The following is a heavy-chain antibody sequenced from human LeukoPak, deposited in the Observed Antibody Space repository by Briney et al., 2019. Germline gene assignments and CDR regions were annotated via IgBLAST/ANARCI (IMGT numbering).Heavy chain of an antibody. CDR3: ARGGAAAGGGAFDI. D-gene: IGHD6-13*01. CDR2: ISGSGGST. V-gene: IGHV3-23*01. Sequence: TGGSLRLSCAASGFTFSSYAMSWVRQAPGKGLEWVSAISGSGGSTYYADSVKGRFTISRDNSKNTLYLQMNSLRAGDTAVYYCARGGAAAGGGAFDIWGQGTMVTVSS. CDR1: GFTFSSYA. J-gene: IGHJ3*02.